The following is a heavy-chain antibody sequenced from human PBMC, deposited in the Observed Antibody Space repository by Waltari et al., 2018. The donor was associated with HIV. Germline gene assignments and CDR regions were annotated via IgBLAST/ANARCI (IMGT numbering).Heavy chain of an antibody. CDR2: IWYDGSKK. J-gene: IGHJ4*02. V-gene: IGHV3-33*01. CDR1: GFTFSTDG. Sequence: VQLVESGGGVVQPGRSLRLSCAASGFTFSTDGMHWVRQAPGKGLEWMEGIWYDGSKKYYADSVKGRLTIARENSKSTVYLQINRVRAEDTAVYYCAREGHYYGSGRFGGDYWGQGTLVTVSS. D-gene: IGHD3-10*01. CDR3: AREGHYYGSGRFGGDY.